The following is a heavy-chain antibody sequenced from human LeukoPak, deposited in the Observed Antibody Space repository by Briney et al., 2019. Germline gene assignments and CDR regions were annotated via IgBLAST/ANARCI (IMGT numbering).Heavy chain of an antibody. D-gene: IGHD1-26*01. V-gene: IGHV4-39*02. CDR1: GGSISSRDCY. Sequence: SETLSLTCPVSGGSISSRDCYWGWIRRPPGKGLEWIGSFYYSGTTYHNPSLKSRVTISVDTSKNQFSLQLSSVTAADTAVYYCARDKWEPRYAFDIWGQGTMVTVSS. CDR2: FYYSGTT. J-gene: IGHJ3*02. CDR3: ARDKWEPRYAFDI.